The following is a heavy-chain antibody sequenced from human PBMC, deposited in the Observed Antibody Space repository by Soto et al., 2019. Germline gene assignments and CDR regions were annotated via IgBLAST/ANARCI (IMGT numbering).Heavy chain of an antibody. CDR1: GFTFSDYW. Sequence: EVQLVESGGGLVQPGGSLRLSCAASGFTFSDYWMSWVRQAPGKGLECVANIKTDGSEKYYVDPVKGRFTISRDNAKNSLYLQMNSRRAEDTAVYYCASSMGRGGNDYWGQGTRVAGSS. D-gene: IGHD3-10*01. CDR2: IKTDGSEK. J-gene: IGHJ4*02. V-gene: IGHV3-7*05. CDR3: ASSMGRGGNDY.